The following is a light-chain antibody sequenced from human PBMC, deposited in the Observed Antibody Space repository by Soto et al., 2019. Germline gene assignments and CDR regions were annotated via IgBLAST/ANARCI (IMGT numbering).Light chain of an antibody. V-gene: IGLV2-14*03. CDR3: KSYTTVSTLV. CDR1: SSDVGAYNY. Sequence: QSALTQPAAVSGSPGQSITIPCTGTSSDVGAYNYVSWYQQHPGKAPRLIIYDVSDRPSGVSNRFSGSKSGNTASLTISGLQAEDEADYYCKSYTTVSTLVFGTGTKLTVL. J-gene: IGLJ1*01. CDR2: DVS.